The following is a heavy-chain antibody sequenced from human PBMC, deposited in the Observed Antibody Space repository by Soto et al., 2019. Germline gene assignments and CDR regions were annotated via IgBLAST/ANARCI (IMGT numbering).Heavy chain of an antibody. Sequence: QLQLQESGPGLVKPSETLSLTCTVSGGSISSSSYYWGWIRQPPGKGLEWIGCIYYSGSTYYNPSLKSRVTISVDTSMNQFSLQLSSVAAADTAVYYCARQVGYSGYDWYYWGQGTLVTVSS. CDR1: GGSISSSSYY. V-gene: IGHV4-39*01. CDR2: IYYSGST. D-gene: IGHD5-12*01. J-gene: IGHJ4*02. CDR3: ARQVGYSGYDWYY.